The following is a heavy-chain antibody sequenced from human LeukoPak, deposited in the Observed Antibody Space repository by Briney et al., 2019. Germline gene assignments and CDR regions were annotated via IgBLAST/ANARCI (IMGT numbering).Heavy chain of an antibody. CDR1: GFTFSSYA. V-gene: IGHV3-23*01. J-gene: IGHJ4*02. Sequence: GGSLRLSCAASGFTFSSYAMSWVRQAPGKGLEWVSVISGSGSSTYYADSVKGRFTISRDNSKNTLYLQMNSLRAEDTAVYYCAKEQNTYSSSPPDYWGQGTLVTVSS. CDR2: ISGSGSST. D-gene: IGHD6-13*01. CDR3: AKEQNTYSSSPPDY.